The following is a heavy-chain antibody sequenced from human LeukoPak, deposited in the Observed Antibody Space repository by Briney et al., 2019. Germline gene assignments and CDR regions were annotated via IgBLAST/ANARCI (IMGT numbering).Heavy chain of an antibody. CDR3: AKGDHCYDSSGYPYYFDY. CDR1: GFTFSSYG. CDR2: ISGSGGST. J-gene: IGHJ4*02. Sequence: GGSLRLSCAASGFTFSSYGMSWVRQAPGKGLEWVSAISGSGGSTYYADSVKGRFTISRDNSKNTLYLQMNSLRAEDTAVYYCAKGDHCYDSSGYPYYFDYWGQGTLVTVSS. V-gene: IGHV3-23*01. D-gene: IGHD3-22*01.